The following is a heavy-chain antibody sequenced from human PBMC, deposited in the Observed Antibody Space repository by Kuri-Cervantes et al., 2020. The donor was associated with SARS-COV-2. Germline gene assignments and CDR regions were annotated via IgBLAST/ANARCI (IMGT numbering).Heavy chain of an antibody. CDR2: ICPYDSTT. D-gene: IGHD2-2*01. Sequence: KVSCKASGYSFTTYGIAWVRQKPGKGLEWMGTICPYDSTTTYGPSFQGQVTISADKSVDTAYLQWNNLRAADTAMYYCARLDVVVPAAANWFDPWGQGTLVTVSS. CDR3: ARLDVVVPAAANWFDP. CDR1: GYSFTTYG. J-gene: IGHJ5*02. V-gene: IGHV5-51*01.